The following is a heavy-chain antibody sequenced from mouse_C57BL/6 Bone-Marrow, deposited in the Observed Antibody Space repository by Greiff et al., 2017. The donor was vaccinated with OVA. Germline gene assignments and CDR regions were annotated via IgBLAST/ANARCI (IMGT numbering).Heavy chain of an antibody. CDR1: GFSLTSYG. V-gene: IGHV2-2*01. J-gene: IGHJ2*01. D-gene: IGHD1-1*01. Sequence: QVQLQQSGPGLVQPSQSLSITCTVSGFSLTSYGVHWVRQSPGKGLEWLVVIWSGGSTDYNAAFISRLSISKDNSKSQVFFKMNSLQADDTAIYYCARLGSPYYFDYWGQGTTLTVSS. CDR3: ARLGSPYYFDY. CDR2: IWSGGST.